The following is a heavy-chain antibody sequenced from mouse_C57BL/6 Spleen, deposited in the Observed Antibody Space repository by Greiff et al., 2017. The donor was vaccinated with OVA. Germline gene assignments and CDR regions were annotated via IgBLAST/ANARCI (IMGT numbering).Heavy chain of an antibody. Sequence: EVQLVESGTVLARPGASVKMSCKTSGYTFTSYWMHWVKQRPGQGLEWIGAIYPGNSDTSYNQKFKGKAKLTAVTSASTAYMELSSLTNEDSAVYYCTRPLYYDYDDDFDYWGQGTTLTVSS. CDR1: GYTFTSYW. CDR3: TRPLYYDYDDDFDY. V-gene: IGHV1-5*01. CDR2: IYPGNSDT. J-gene: IGHJ2*01. D-gene: IGHD2-4*01.